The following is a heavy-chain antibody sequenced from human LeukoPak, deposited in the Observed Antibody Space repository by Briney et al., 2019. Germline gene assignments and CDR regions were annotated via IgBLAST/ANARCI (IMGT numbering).Heavy chain of an antibody. J-gene: IGHJ6*04. CDR3: ARDLLYRLVAPYYYYGMDV. V-gene: IGHV3-11*01. CDR1: GFTFSDYY. Sequence: GGSLRLSCAASGFTFSDYYMSWIRQAPGKGLEWVSYISSSGSTIYYADSVKGRFTISRDNAKNSLYLQMNSLRAEDTAVYYCARDLLYRLVAPYYYYGMDVWGKGTTVTVSS. D-gene: IGHD5-12*01. CDR2: ISSSGSTI.